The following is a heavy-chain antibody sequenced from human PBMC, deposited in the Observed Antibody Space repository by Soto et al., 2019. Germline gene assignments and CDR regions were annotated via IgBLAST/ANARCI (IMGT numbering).Heavy chain of an antibody. CDR3: TTDMYYDYVWGSYSRNYSDY. CDR2: IKSKTDGGTT. V-gene: IGHV3-15*01. Sequence: GGSLRLSCAASGFTFSNAWMSWVRQAPGKGLEWVGRIKSKTDGGTTDYAAPVKGRFTISRDDSKNTLYLQMNSLKTEDTAVYYCTTDMYYDYVWGSYSRNYSDYWGQGTLVTVSS. J-gene: IGHJ4*02. CDR1: GFTFSNAW. D-gene: IGHD3-16*01.